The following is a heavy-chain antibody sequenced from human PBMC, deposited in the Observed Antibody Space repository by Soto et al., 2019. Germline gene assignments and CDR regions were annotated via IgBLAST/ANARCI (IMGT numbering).Heavy chain of an antibody. D-gene: IGHD2-21*01. J-gene: IGHJ4*02. Sequence: QVQLQESGPGLVKPSETLSLTCTVSGGSISSYYWSWILQPPGKGLEWIGYIYYSGSTNYNPSLKRRVPISVDTSKTEFSLKMSSVTAADTAVYYCARRWGGTFDYWGQGTLVTVSS. CDR3: ARRWGGTFDY. CDR2: IYYSGST. V-gene: IGHV4-59*01. CDR1: GGSISSYY.